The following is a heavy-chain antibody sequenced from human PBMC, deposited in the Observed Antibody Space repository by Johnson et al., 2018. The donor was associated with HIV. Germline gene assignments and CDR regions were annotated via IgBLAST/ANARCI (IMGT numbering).Heavy chain of an antibody. J-gene: IGHJ3*02. CDR3: GYISGTYPNALDI. Sequence: VLLVESGGRVVRPGESLRLSCAASGFTFDDYGMSWVRQAPGKGLEWVSGINWTGDNTGYAHSVKGRFTISRDNAKSSLYLQMNGLRAEDTALYYCGYISGTYPNALDIWGQGTMVTVSS. D-gene: IGHD1-26*01. CDR2: INWTGDNT. V-gene: IGHV3-20*04. CDR1: GFTFDDYG.